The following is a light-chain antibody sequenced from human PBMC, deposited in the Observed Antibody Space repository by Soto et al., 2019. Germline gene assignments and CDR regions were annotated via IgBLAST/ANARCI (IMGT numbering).Light chain of an antibody. Sequence: QSVPTQPASVSGSPGQSITISCTGTSSDVGGYNYVSWYQQHPGKAPKVMIYEVSNRPSGVSNRFSGSKSGNTASLTISGLQAEDEADYYCSSYTSSSTQVFGTGTKLTVL. CDR3: SSYTSSSTQV. CDR1: SSDVGGYNY. CDR2: EVS. V-gene: IGLV2-14*01. J-gene: IGLJ1*01.